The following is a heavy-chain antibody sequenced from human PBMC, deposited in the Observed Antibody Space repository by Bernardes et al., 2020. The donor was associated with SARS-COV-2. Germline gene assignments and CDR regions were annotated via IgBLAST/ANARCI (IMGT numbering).Heavy chain of an antibody. CDR2: IYSSGST. D-gene: IGHD2-2*02. CDR1: GGSISRGGYY. CDR3: ARDSTGYCVSTTCYSGRSV. J-gene: IGHJ3*01. V-gene: IGHV4-31*03. Sequence: SETLSLTCTVSGGSISRGGYYWSWIRQHPGKGLEWIGYIYSSGSTFYNPSLKSRLTISVDTSKNQFSLKLSSVTAADTAVYYCARDSTGYCVSTTCYSGRSVWG.